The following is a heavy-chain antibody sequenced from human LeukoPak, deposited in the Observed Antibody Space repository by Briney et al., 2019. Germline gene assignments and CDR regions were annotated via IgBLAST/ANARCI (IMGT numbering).Heavy chain of an antibody. CDR3: ARVLTTNYAFDY. CDR1: GGSISSGDYY. D-gene: IGHD1-7*01. CDR2: IYYSGST. V-gene: IGHV4-30-4*01. J-gene: IGHJ4*02. Sequence: SETLSLTCTVPGGSISSGDYYWSWFRQPPGKGLEWSGYIYYSGSTYYNPSLKSRVTISVDTSKNQFSLKLSSVTAADTAVYYCARVLTTNYAFDYWGQGTLVTVSS.